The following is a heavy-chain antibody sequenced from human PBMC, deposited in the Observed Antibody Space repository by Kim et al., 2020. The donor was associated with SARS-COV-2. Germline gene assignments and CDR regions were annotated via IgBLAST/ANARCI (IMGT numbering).Heavy chain of an antibody. V-gene: IGHV4-4*02. D-gene: IGHD6-19*01. Sequence: SETLSLTCAVSGGSISSNNWWSWVRQPPGKGLEWIGEIYHSGSTNYNPSLKSRVTISVDKSKNQFSLKLSSVTAADTAVYYCASHDGWLGPHYWGQGTLVTASS. CDR1: GGSISSNNW. CDR3: ASHDGWLGPHY. J-gene: IGHJ4*02. CDR2: IYHSGST.